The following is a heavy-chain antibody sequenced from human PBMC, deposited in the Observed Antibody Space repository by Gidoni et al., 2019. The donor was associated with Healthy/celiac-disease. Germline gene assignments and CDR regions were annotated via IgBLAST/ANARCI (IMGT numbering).Heavy chain of an antibody. D-gene: IGHD3-3*01. J-gene: IGHJ5*02. CDR3: ARGHKGGYDFWSGYPEVGWFDP. V-gene: IGHV4-31*03. Sequence: QVQLQESGPGLVKPSQTLSLTCTVSGGSISRGGYSWSWIRQHPGKGLEWIGYIYYSGSTYSNPSLKSRVTISVDTSKNQFSLKLSSVTAADTAVYYCARGHKGGYDFWSGYPEVGWFDPWGQGTLVTVSS. CDR1: GGSISRGGYS. CDR2: IYYSGST.